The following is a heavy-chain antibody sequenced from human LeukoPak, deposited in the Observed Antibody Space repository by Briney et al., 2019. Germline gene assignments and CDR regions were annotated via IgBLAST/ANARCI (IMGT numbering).Heavy chain of an antibody. J-gene: IGHJ4*02. CDR2: IYYSGST. D-gene: IGHD3-10*01. Sequence: PSETLSLTCTVSGGSISSDSYYWAWIRQPPGKGLEWIGSIYYSGSTYYNPSLKSRVTISVDTSKNQFSLKLTSVTAADTSMYYCVRRAYGSGSYPADYWGQGTLVTVSS. CDR3: VRRAYGSGSYPADY. V-gene: IGHV4-39*01. CDR1: GGSISSDSYY.